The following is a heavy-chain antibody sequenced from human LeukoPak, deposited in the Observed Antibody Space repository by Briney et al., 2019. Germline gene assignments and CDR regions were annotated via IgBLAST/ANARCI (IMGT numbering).Heavy chain of an antibody. CDR2: IYYSGST. Sequence: SETLSLTCTVSGGSISSYYWSWIRQPPGKGLEWIGYIYYSGSTNYNPSLKSRVTISVDTSRNQFSLKLSSVTTADTAVYYCARQMWISEDAFDIWGQGTMVTVSS. J-gene: IGHJ3*02. D-gene: IGHD5-12*01. CDR3: ARQMWISEDAFDI. CDR1: GGSISSYY. V-gene: IGHV4-59*01.